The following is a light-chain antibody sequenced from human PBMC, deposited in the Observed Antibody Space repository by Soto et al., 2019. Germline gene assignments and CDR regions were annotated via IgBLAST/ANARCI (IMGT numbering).Light chain of an antibody. CDR3: QQSYSTPPT. CDR2: AAS. V-gene: IGKV1-39*01. J-gene: IGKJ1*01. Sequence: DIPMTQSPSSLSASVGDRVTITCRASQSISSYLNWYQQKPGKAPKLLLYAASSLQSGVPSRFSGSGSGTDFTLTISSLQPEDVATYYCQQSYSTPPTFGQGTKVEIK. CDR1: QSISSY.